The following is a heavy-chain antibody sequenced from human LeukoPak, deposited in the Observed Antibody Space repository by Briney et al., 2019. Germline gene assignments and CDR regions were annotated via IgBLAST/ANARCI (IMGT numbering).Heavy chain of an antibody. Sequence: PGGSLRLSCAASGFTFSSYGMHWVRQAPGKGLEWVAVISYDGSNKYYADSVKGRFTISRDNSKNTLYLQMNSLRAEDTAVYYCAKDHNWNYDYFDYWGQGTLVTVSS. D-gene: IGHD1-7*01. CDR1: GFTFSSYG. CDR3: AKDHNWNYDYFDY. J-gene: IGHJ4*02. CDR2: ISYDGSNK. V-gene: IGHV3-30*18.